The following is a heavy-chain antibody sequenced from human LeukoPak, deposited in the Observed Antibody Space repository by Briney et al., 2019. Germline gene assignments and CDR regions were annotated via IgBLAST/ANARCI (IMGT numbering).Heavy chain of an antibody. Sequence: ASVKVSCKASGYTFTGYYMHWVRQAPGQGLEWMGRINPNGGGTNYAQKFQGRVTMTRDTSISTAYMELSRLRSDDTAVYYCARTSRGSYPTTDYWGQGTLVTVSS. V-gene: IGHV1-2*06. J-gene: IGHJ4*02. CDR2: INPNGGGT. D-gene: IGHD1-26*01. CDR1: GYTFTGYY. CDR3: ARTSRGSYPTTDY.